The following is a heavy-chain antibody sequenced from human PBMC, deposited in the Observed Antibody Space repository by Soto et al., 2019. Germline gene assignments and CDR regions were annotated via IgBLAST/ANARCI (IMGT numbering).Heavy chain of an antibody. CDR1: GGSISSSSYY. CDR3: ARLECGGSCYRGVGYYYMDV. CDR2: IYYSGST. Sequence: QLQLQESGPGLVKPSETLSLTCTVSGGSISSSSYYWGWIRQPPGKGLEWIGSIYYSGSTYYNPSLKSRVTISVDTSKNQFSLKLSSVTAADTAVYYCARLECGGSCYRGVGYYYMDVWGKGTTVTVSS. D-gene: IGHD2-15*01. J-gene: IGHJ6*03. V-gene: IGHV4-39*01.